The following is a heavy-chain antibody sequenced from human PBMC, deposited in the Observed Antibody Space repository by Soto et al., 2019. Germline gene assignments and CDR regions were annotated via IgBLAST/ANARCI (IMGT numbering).Heavy chain of an antibody. V-gene: IGHV3-11*01. CDR2: INTLSSAI. Sequence: QEHLMESGGGLVKPGGSLRLSCAGSGFIFSDYYITWIRRAPGKGLEWVSYINTLSSAIYYADSVKGRFTISRDNAKNSVYLQMNSLRDEDTAVYYCARRLQCQLRPLDSWGRGTLVTVSS. CDR3: ARRLQCQLRPLDS. J-gene: IGHJ4*02. D-gene: IGHD1-1*01. CDR1: GFIFSDYY.